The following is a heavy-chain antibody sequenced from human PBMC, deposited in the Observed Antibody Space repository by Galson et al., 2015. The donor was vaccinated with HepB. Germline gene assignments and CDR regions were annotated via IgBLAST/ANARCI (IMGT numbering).Heavy chain of an antibody. V-gene: IGHV1-18*01. CDR2: ISAYNGNT. CDR3: ARDSWDFEVLRYFDWPFVGWFDP. D-gene: IGHD3-9*01. J-gene: IGHJ5*02. Sequence: SAKVSCKASGYTFTSYGISWVRQAPGQGLEWMGWISAYNGNTNYAQKLQGRVTMTTDTSTSTAYMELRSLRSDDTAVYYCARDSWDFEVLRYFDWPFVGWFDPWGQGTLVTVSS. CDR1: GYTFTSYG.